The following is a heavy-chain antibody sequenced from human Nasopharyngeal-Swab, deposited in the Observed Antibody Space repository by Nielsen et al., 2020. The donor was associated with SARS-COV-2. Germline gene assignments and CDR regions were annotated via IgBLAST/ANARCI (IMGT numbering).Heavy chain of an antibody. J-gene: IGHJ4*02. V-gene: IGHV4-59*01. CDR2: IYSTGST. CDR3: ARGWVGYSGGFDC. Sequence: RQAPGKGLEWIGHIYSTGSTDYNPSLKSRVTISIDTSKNQFSLKLTSVTAADTAVFYCARGWVGYSGGFDCWGQGTLVTVSS. D-gene: IGHD2-15*01.